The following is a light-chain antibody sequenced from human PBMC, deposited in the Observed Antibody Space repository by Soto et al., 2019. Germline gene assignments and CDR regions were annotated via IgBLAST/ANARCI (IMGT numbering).Light chain of an antibody. CDR2: AAS. CDR1: QSVGSN. Sequence: EMVMTQSPATLSVSQGERATLSCRASQSVGSNLAWYQQKPGQAPRLLIYAASTRATGIPARFSGSGSGTEFTLTISSLQSEDFAVYYCQQYNNWSFGQGTRLEI. J-gene: IGKJ5*01. CDR3: QQYNNWS. V-gene: IGKV3-15*01.